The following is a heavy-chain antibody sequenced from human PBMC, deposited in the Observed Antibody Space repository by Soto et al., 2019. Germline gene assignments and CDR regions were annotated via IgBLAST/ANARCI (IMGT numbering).Heavy chain of an antibody. CDR3: ARLRSGAPLNFDY. CDR2: ISSSSSYI. D-gene: IGHD1-26*01. Sequence: VGSLILSCSASGFTFSSYSMNWVSAAPGKGLEWVSSISSSSSYIYYADSVKGRFTISRDNAKNSLYLQMNSLRAEDTAVYYCARLRSGAPLNFDYWGQGTLVTVSS. J-gene: IGHJ4*02. V-gene: IGHV3-21*01. CDR1: GFTFSSYS.